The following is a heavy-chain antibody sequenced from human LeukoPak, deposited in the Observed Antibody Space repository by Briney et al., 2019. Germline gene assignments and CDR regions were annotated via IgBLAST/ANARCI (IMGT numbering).Heavy chain of an antibody. D-gene: IGHD3-22*01. CDR1: GYTFTSYD. CDR3: AREDSSGYHDAFDI. CDR2: ISAYNGNT. V-gene: IGHV1-18*01. Sequence: ASVTVSCKASGYTFTSYDINWVRQAAGQGLEWMGWISAYNGNTNYAQKLQGRVTMTTDTSTSTAYMELRSLRSDDTAVYYCAREDSSGYHDAFDIWGQGTMVTVSS. J-gene: IGHJ3*02.